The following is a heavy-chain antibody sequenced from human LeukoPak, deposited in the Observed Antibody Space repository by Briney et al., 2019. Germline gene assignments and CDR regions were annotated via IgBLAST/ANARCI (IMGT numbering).Heavy chain of an antibody. D-gene: IGHD6-19*01. V-gene: IGHV4-34*01. J-gene: IGHJ6*02. Sequence: PSETLSLTCAVYGGSFSGHYWSWIRQPPGKGLEWIGEINHSGSTNYNPSLKSRVTISVDTSKNQFSLKLSSVTAADTAVYYCARDSSGWYSPSPYYYYGMDVWGQGTTVTVSS. CDR1: GGSFSGHY. CDR2: INHSGST. CDR3: ARDSSGWYSPSPYYYYGMDV.